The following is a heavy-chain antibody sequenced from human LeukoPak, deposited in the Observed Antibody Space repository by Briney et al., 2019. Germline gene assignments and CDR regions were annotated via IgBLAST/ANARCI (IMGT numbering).Heavy chain of an antibody. CDR3: ASSGHNSLAAGYDY. J-gene: IGHJ4*02. D-gene: IGHD6-13*01. Sequence: PSETLSLTCTVSGGSISSYYWSWIRQPAGKGLEWIGRIYTSGSTNYNPSLKSRVTISVDTSKNQFSLKLSSVTAADTAVYYCASSGHNSLAAGYDYWGRGTLVTVSS. V-gene: IGHV4-4*07. CDR2: IYTSGST. CDR1: GGSISSYY.